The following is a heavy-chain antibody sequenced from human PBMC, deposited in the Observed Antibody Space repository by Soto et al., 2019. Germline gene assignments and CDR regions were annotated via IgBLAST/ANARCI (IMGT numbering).Heavy chain of an antibody. CDR3: ARVRQLVGYFCYYMYV. V-gene: IGHV1-18*01. D-gene: IGHD6-6*01. CDR1: GYTFTNYG. J-gene: IGHJ6*03. Sequence: QVQLLQSGAEVKKPGASVKVSCKASGYTFTNYGITWVRQAPGQGLEWMGWISAYNGNTHYTQRLQGRVTMTTDTSTSTAYMELRGVRSDDTAVYYCARVRQLVGYFCYYMYVWGKWTTVTVSS. CDR2: ISAYNGNT.